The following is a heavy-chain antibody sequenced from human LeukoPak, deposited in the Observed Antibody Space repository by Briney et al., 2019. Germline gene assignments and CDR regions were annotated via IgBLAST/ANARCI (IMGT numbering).Heavy chain of an antibody. CDR3: ARHVGWFGESVGIDY. V-gene: IGHV4-39*01. D-gene: IGHD3-10*01. CDR1: GGSISSRNYY. CDR2: MYYSGST. J-gene: IGHJ4*02. Sequence: PSETLSLTCTVSGGSISSRNYYWGWIRQPPGKGLEWIGTMYYSGSTYYNPSLKSRVTISVDTSKNQFSLRLSSVTAADTAVYYCARHVGWFGESVGIDYWGQGTLVTVSS.